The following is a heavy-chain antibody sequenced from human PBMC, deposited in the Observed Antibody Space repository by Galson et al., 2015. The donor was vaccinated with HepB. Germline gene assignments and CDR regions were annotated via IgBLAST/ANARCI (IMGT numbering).Heavy chain of an antibody. CDR1: GFTFSSYS. J-gene: IGHJ6*03. CDR2: INSDGSST. CDR3: ARAGRFLEWLLVDYYYYMDV. V-gene: IGHV3-74*01. Sequence: SLRLSCAASGFTFSSYSMNWVRQAPGKGLVWVSRINSDGSSTSYADSVKGRFTISRDNAKNTLYLQMNSLRAEDTAVYYCARAGRFLEWLLVDYYYYMDVWGKGTTVTVSS. D-gene: IGHD3-3*01.